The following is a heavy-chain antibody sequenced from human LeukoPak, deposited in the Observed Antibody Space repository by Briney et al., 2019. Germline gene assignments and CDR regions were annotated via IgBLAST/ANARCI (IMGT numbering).Heavy chain of an antibody. Sequence: GGSLRLSCAASGFTFSSYEMNWVRQAPGKGLEWVPYISSSGSTIYYADSVKGRFTISRDNSKNTLYLQMNSLRAEDTAVYYCAKDRGSSYFDYWGQGTLVTVSS. J-gene: IGHJ4*02. CDR2: ISSSGSTI. CDR1: GFTFSSYE. V-gene: IGHV3-48*03. D-gene: IGHD1-26*01. CDR3: AKDRGSSYFDY.